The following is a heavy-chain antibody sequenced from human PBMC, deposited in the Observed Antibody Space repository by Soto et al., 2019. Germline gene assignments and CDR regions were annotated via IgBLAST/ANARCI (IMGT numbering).Heavy chain of an antibody. CDR3: ARGTYRGHLDY. J-gene: IGHJ4*02. CDR1: GYTFTSYA. CDR2: RNAGNGNT. Sequence: ASVKVSCKASGYTFTSYAMHWVRQAPGQRLEWMGWRNAGNGNTKYSQKFQGRVTITRDTSASTAYMELSSLRSEDTAVYYCARGTYRGHLDYWGQGTLVTVSS. D-gene: IGHD1-1*01. V-gene: IGHV1-3*01.